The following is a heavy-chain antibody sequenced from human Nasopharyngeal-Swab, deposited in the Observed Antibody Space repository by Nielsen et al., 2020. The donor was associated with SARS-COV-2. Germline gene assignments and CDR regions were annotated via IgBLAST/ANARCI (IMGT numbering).Heavy chain of an antibody. CDR3: AISGWYYAFDI. CDR1: GGSINSSSYY. Sequence: SETLSLTCTVSGGSINSSSYYWGWIRQPPGKGLEWIGSIYYSGGTYYNPSLESRVTISVDTSKNQFSLKLSSVTAADTAVYYCAISGWYYAFDIWGQGTMVTVSS. CDR2: IYYSGGT. J-gene: IGHJ3*02. V-gene: IGHV4-39*07. D-gene: IGHD6-19*01.